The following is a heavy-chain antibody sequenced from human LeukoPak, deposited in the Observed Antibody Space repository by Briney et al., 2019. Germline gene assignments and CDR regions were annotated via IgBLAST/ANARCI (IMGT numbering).Heavy chain of an antibody. J-gene: IGHJ4*02. CDR1: GYSLTSNW. CDR3: ARQGRGSYRRDFDY. V-gene: IGHV5-10-1*01. CDR2: IDPSDSHI. Sequence: GESLKISCNGSGYSLTSNWISWVRQIPRKGLEWMGRIDPSDSHINYSPSFQGHVTISVDKSISTAYLQWSSLRASDTAMYYCARQGRGSYRRDFDYWGQGTLVTVSS. D-gene: IGHD1-26*01.